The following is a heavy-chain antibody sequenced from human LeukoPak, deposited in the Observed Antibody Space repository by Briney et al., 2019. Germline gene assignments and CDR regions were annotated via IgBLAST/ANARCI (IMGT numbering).Heavy chain of an antibody. CDR1: GGSISSGGYY. D-gene: IGHD1-14*01. J-gene: IGHJ3*02. CDR3: ARARLTVFGTETASDAFDI. Sequence: SETLSLTCTVSGGSISSGGYYWSWIRQHPGKGLEWIGCIYYSGSTYYNPSLKSRVTISVDTSKNQFSLKLSSVTAADTAVYYCARARLTVFGTETASDAFDIWGQGTMVTVSS. V-gene: IGHV4-31*03. CDR2: IYYSGST.